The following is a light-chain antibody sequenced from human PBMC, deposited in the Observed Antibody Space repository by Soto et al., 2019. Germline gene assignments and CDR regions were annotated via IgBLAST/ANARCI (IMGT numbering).Light chain of an antibody. J-gene: IGKJ2*01. CDR2: EAS. V-gene: IGKV3-11*01. Sequence: EIVLTQSPATLSLSPGERATLSCRASQSVNTYLAWYQQKPGQAPRLLIYEASNRATGIPARFSGSGSGTDFTLTISSLESEDSAVYYCQQRSYWPPYTFGQGTKVDIK. CDR3: QQRSYWPPYT. CDR1: QSVNTY.